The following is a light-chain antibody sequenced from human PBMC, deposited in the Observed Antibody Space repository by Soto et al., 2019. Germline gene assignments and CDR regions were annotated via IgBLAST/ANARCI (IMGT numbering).Light chain of an antibody. V-gene: IGKV3-20*01. J-gene: IGKJ1*01. CDR1: QSVSSNY. CDR2: DAS. CDR3: QQYGSSPRT. Sequence: EIVLTQSPGTLSLSPGERATLSCRASQSVSSNYLAWYQQKPGQAPRLLIYDASSRATGIPDRFSGIGSGTDFTLTISRLEPEDFAVYYCQQYGSSPRTFGQGTKVEIK.